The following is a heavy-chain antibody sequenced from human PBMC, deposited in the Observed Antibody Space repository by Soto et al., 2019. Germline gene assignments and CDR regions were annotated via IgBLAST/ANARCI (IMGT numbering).Heavy chain of an antibody. J-gene: IGHJ6*02. CDR1: GFTFSSYW. V-gene: IGHV3-7*05. D-gene: IGHD3-16*01. Sequence: VQLVESGGGLVQPGGSLRLSCAASGFTFSSYWMSWVRQAPGKGLEWVANIKQDGSEKYYVDSVKGRFTISRDNAKNSLYLQMNSLRAEDTAVYYCASTWTYYYYGMDVWGQGTTVTVSS. CDR2: IKQDGSEK. CDR3: ASTWTYYYYGMDV.